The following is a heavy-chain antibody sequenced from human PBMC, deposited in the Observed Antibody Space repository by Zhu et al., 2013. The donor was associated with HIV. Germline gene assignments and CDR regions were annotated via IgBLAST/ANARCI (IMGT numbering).Heavy chain of an antibody. J-gene: IGHJ6*03. Sequence: QVQLVQSGAQVKKPGASVKVSCRASAYTFTGNYINWVRQVPGQGLEWIGWINPKNGDTKLAQTFRDRIFVTRDTSINTIYMELRRLTSDDTAVYYCARDPSTRYYTDVWGKGTTVIVSS. CDR1: AYTFTGNY. V-gene: IGHV1-2*02. CDR2: INPKNGDT. CDR3: ARDPSTRYYTDV.